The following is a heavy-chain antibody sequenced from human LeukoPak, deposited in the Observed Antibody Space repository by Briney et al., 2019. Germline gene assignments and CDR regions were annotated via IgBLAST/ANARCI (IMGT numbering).Heavy chain of an antibody. V-gene: IGHV3-30*02. CDR3: AKDLSKGLLYRRGMYYFDY. J-gene: IGHJ4*02. CDR2: IQADGGNK. D-gene: IGHD3-10*01. CDR1: GFTFRNSD. Sequence: GGSLRLSCAASGFTFRNSDMHWVRQAPGKGPEWVAFIQADGGNKYYADSVKGRFTISRDNSKNTLYLQMNSLRAEDTAVYYCAKDLSKGLLYRRGMYYFDYWGQGTLVTVSS.